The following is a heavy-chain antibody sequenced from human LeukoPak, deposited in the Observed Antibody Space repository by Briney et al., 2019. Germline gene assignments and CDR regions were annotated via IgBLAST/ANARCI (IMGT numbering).Heavy chain of an antibody. CDR3: ANDFDH. J-gene: IGHJ4*02. V-gene: IGHV3-23*01. CDR2: ISGSDDST. Sequence: GSLRLSCAASGFTFNNYAMSWVRQAPGKGLEWVSTISGSDDSTYYADSVKGRFTISRDISKNTLYLQMNSLRADDTAVYYCANDFDHWGQGTLVTVSS. CDR1: GFTFNNYA.